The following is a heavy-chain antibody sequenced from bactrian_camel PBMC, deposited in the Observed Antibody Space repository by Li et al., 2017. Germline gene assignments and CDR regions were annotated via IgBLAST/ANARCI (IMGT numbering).Heavy chain of an antibody. J-gene: IGHJ4*01. CDR3: AADKTPREARGGRCWGNY. CDR1: ERGLNRNC. CDR2: VDSRGTA. D-gene: IGHD1*01. Sequence: HVQLVESGGGSVQPGGPLKLSCVASERGLNRNCMGWFRQAPGQEREGVAVVDSRGTASYGESAKGRFTISKDRSKNTLYLQMNNLKPEDTAMYYCAADKTPREARGGRCWGNYRGQGTQVTVS. V-gene: IGHV3S53*01.